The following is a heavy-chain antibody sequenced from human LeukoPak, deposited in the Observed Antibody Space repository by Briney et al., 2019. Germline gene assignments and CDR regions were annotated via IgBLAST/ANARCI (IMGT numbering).Heavy chain of an antibody. Sequence: GGSLGLSCAASGFTSSGSTMHWVRQASGKGLEWVGRIRSKANNYATAYATSVKGRFTLSRDDSKNTAYLQMNSLKTEDTAVYYCIRGAASGSYYGFDVWGQGATVTVSS. D-gene: IGHD1-26*01. J-gene: IGHJ6*02. CDR2: IRSKANNYAT. CDR3: IRGAASGSYYGFDV. V-gene: IGHV3-73*01. CDR1: GFTSSGST.